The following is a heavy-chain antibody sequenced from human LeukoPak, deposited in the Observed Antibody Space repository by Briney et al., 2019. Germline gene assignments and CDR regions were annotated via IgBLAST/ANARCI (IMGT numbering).Heavy chain of an antibody. CDR1: GYTFTGYY. D-gene: IGHD1-26*01. J-gene: IGHJ4*02. CDR2: INPNSGGT. Sequence: ASVKVSCKASGYTFTGYYMHWVRQAPGQGREWMGWINPNSGGTNYAQKFQGRVTMARDTSISTAYMELSRLRSDDTAVYYCARDSPDSGSYFVDYWGQGTLVAVSS. CDR3: ARDSPDSGSYFVDY. V-gene: IGHV1-2*02.